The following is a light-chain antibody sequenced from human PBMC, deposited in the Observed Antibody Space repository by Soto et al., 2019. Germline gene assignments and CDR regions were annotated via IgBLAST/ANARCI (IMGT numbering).Light chain of an antibody. Sequence: QSVLTQPPSVSGAPGQRVPISCTGSSSNIGAGYDVHWYQQFPGTTPKFLIYGNTNRPSGVPDRFSASKSGTSASLDITGLQAEDEAEYFCQSYDSSLTVVFGGGTKLTVL. CDR3: QSYDSSLTVV. J-gene: IGLJ2*01. CDR1: SSNIGAGYD. CDR2: GNT. V-gene: IGLV1-40*01.